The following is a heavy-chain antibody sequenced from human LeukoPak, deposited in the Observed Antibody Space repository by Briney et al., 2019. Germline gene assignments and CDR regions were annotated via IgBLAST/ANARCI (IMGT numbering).Heavy chain of an antibody. CDR2: ISSSSSYI. D-gene: IGHD3-10*01. J-gene: IGHJ4*02. Sequence: GGSLRLSCAASGFTFSSYSMNWVRQAPGKGLEWVSSISSSSSYIYYADSVKGRFTISRDNAKNSLYLQMNSLRAEDTAVYYCARDGVRGADRYFDYWGQGTLVTVSS. CDR1: GFTFSSYS. CDR3: ARDGVRGADRYFDY. V-gene: IGHV3-21*01.